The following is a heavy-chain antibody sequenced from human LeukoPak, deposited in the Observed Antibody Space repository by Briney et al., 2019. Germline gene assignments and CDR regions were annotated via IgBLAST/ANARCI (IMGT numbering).Heavy chain of an antibody. CDR1: GFAFTSYA. CDR2: ITGPGGST. CDR3: AKEDYGSSGHGNWFDP. D-gene: IGHD3-22*01. Sequence: GGSLRLSCEASGFAFTSYAMTWVRRAPGKGLEGVSDITGPGGSTYYADSVKGRFTISRDNSKNTLYLQMNSLRAEDTAVCYCAKEDYGSSGHGNWFDPWGQGTLVTVSS. J-gene: IGHJ5*02. V-gene: IGHV3-23*01.